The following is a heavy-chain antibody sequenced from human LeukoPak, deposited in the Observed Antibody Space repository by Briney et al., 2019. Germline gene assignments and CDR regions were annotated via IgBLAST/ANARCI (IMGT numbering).Heavy chain of an antibody. V-gene: IGHV1-18*01. D-gene: IGHD5-24*01. CDR3: ARGRGYLEMATIGVAFDI. J-gene: IGHJ3*02. CDR2: ISAYNGNT. Sequence: ASVKVSCKASGYTFTSYGISWVRQAPGQGLEWMGWISAYNGNTNYAQKLRGRVTMTTDTSTSTAYMELRSLRSDDTAVYYCARGRGYLEMATIGVAFDIWGQGTMVTVSS. CDR1: GYTFTSYG.